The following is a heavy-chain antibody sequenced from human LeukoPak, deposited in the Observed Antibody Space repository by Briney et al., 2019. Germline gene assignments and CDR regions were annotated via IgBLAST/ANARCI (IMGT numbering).Heavy chain of an antibody. CDR1: GYTFTSYD. V-gene: IGHV1-8*01. CDR3: ARDRDIVLMVYASFYYYGMDV. CDR2: MKPNSGNT. Sequence: ASVKVSCKASGYTFTSYDINWVRQATGQGLEWMGWMKPNSGNTGYAQKFQGRVTMTRNTSISTAYMELSSLRSEDTAVYYCARDRDIVLMVYASFYYYGMDVWGQGTTVTVSS. J-gene: IGHJ6*02. D-gene: IGHD2-8*01.